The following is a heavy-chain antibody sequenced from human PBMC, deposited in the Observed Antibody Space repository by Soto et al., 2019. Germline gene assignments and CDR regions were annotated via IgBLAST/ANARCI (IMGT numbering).Heavy chain of an antibody. CDR2: ISGSGGST. CDR3: AKGNSWSPALVLDI. Sequence: EVQLLESGGGLLQPGGSLRLSCAASGFTFSSYAINWVLQAPGKGLEWVSAISGSGGSTYYADSVKGRFTISRDSSKNTLYLQMNSLRAEDTAVYYCAKGNSWSPALVLDIWGQGTMVTVSS. V-gene: IGHV3-23*01. D-gene: IGHD1-7*01. CDR1: GFTFSSYA. J-gene: IGHJ3*02.